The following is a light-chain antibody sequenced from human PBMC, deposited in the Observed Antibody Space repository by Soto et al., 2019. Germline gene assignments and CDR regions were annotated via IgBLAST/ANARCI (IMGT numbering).Light chain of an antibody. V-gene: IGKV3-20*01. CDR1: QSVSGDS. J-gene: IGKJ2*01. CDR3: QQYGTSTPT. Sequence: EIVLTQFPGTLSLSPGEGATLSCRASQSVSGDSLAWYLQKIGQAPRLLIYGVYNRATGLPARFSGGGSGTDFTLTISRLEPQDSAVYYCQQYGTSTPTFGQGTRVEI. CDR2: GVY.